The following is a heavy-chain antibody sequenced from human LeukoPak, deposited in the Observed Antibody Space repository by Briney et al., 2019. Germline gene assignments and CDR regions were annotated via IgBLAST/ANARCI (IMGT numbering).Heavy chain of an antibody. CDR3: ATNSGSYRLPVDY. V-gene: IGHV4-39*07. CDR2: IYYSGST. CDR1: GASVSGSPYY. D-gene: IGHD1-26*01. J-gene: IGHJ4*02. Sequence: PSETLSLTCTVSGASVSGSPYYWGWIRQPPGKGLEWIGNIYYSGSTYYNPSLKSRVTIAADTSKNQFSLKLSSVTAADTAVYYCATNSGSYRLPVDYWGQGTLVTVSS.